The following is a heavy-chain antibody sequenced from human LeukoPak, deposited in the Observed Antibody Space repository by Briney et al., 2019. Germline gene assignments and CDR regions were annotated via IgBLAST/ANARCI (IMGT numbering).Heavy chain of an antibody. V-gene: IGHV3-23*01. Sequence: GGTLRLSCAASGFTFSSYGMSWVRQAPGKGLEWVSAISGSGGSTYYADSVKGRFTISRDNSKNTLYLQMNSLRAEDTAVYYCAKDIGTYCGGDCYFGDYWGQGTLVTVSS. CDR2: ISGSGGST. CDR1: GFTFSSYG. D-gene: IGHD2-21*02. J-gene: IGHJ4*02. CDR3: AKDIGTYCGGDCYFGDY.